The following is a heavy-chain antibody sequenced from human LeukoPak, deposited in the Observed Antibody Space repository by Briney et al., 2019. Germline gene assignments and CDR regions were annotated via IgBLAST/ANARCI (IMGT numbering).Heavy chain of an antibody. Sequence: GEALKISCKGSGYRFNSYWIAWVRPMPGKDLGWMVLILCDDSDPRYSTSFQGQVTISADKSVRTAYLQWSSQKASDTAMYYCARPNITSYYDSRGYVAFDVWPQGTMVTV. CDR3: ARPNITSYYDSRGYVAFDV. CDR1: GYRFNSYW. J-gene: IGHJ3*01. V-gene: IGHV5-51*01. D-gene: IGHD3-22*01. CDR2: ILCDDSDP.